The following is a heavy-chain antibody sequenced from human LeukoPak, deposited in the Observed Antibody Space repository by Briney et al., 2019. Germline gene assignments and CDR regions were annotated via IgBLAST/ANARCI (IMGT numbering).Heavy chain of an antibody. CDR2: ISYDGSNK. V-gene: IGHV3-30*01. CDR1: GFTFSSYA. J-gene: IGHJ4*02. D-gene: IGHD3-10*01. Sequence: SGRSLRLSCAASGFTFSSYAMHWVRQAPGKGLEWVAVISYDGSNKYYADSVKGRFTISRDNSKNTLYLQMNSLRAEDTAVQYCSRDGGGSGSYVDYWGQGTLVTVSS. CDR3: SRDGGGSGSYVDY.